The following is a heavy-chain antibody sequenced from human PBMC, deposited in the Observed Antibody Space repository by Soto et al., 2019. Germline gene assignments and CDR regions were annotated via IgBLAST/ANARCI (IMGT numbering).Heavy chain of an antibody. CDR3: ARLNAPREPYDPHFDF. V-gene: IGHV5-51*01. Sequence: GGSVKMSGNGSGYELWVHLIVWCRQSPSKDLEWMGIIYPDDSRTRYSPSWQGQVTMSADKSINTAYLQWSSLKASDTAMYFCARLNAPREPYDPHFDFWGQGTLVSVSS. CDR2: IYPDDSRT. CDR1: GYELWVHL. D-gene: IGHD3-22*01. J-gene: IGHJ4*02.